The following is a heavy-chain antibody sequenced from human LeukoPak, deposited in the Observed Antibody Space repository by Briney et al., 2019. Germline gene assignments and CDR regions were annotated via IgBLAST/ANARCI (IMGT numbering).Heavy chain of an antibody. J-gene: IGHJ6*02. Sequence: GGSLRLSCAASGFTFSSYSMNWVRQAPGKGLEWVSSISSSSSYIYYADSVKGRFTISRDNAKNSLYLQMNSLRAEDTAVYYCARDAAVGGSYSLSYYYGMDVWGQGTTVIV. CDR1: GFTFSSYS. D-gene: IGHD1-26*01. CDR3: ARDAAVGGSYSLSYYYGMDV. CDR2: ISSSSSYI. V-gene: IGHV3-21*01.